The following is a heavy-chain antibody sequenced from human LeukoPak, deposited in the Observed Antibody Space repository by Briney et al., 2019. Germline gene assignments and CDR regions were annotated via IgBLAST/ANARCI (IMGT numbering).Heavy chain of an antibody. D-gene: IGHD4-17*01. Sequence: GGSLRLSCASSGFTVRTNYISCVRQAPGKGLEWVSVLYHGGSTYYADSVKGRFTISRDNSNNTLYLQMNRLRVKDTAVYYWASDTPGDYGLCSWGQGTLVTVSS. V-gene: IGHV3-53*01. CDR2: LYHGGST. CDR3: ASDTPGDYGLCS. J-gene: IGHJ5*02. CDR1: GFTVRTNY.